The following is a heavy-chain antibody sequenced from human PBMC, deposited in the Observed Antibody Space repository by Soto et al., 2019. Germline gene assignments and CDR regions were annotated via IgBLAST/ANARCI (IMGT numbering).Heavy chain of an antibody. D-gene: IGHD3-22*01. V-gene: IGHV3-30*18. CDR2: ISYDGSVK. CDR1: GFTFSSYG. CDR3: AKPFRNVGYHYTICYFDL. J-gene: IGHJ2*01. Sequence: QVQLVESGGGVVQPGRSLRLSCEASGFTFSSYGMHWVRQAPGKGLEWVAVISYDGSVKYYADSVKGRFTISKDNSKNTLFLQMNSLRAEDTAVYYCAKPFRNVGYHYTICYFDLWGRGTLVTVSS.